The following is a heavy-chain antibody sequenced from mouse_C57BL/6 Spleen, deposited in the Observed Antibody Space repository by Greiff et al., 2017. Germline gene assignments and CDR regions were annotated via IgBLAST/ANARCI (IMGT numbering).Heavy chain of an antibody. V-gene: IGHV1-15*01. CDR3: TSEEDYYDSSPFGY. Sequence: QVQLQQSGAELVRPGASVTLSCKASGYTFTDYEMHWVKQTPVHGLEWIGAIDPETGGTAYNQKFKGKAILTADKSSSTVYMELRSLTSEDSAVYYCTSEEDYYDSSPFGYWGQGTTLTVSS. CDR2: IDPETGGT. J-gene: IGHJ2*01. D-gene: IGHD1-1*01. CDR1: GYTFTDYE.